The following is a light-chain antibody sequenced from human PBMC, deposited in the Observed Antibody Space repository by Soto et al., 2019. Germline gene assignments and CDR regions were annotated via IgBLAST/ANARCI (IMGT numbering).Light chain of an antibody. J-gene: IGKJ4*01. V-gene: IGKV3-11*01. CDR3: QHRSNWPPT. CDR1: QSVGTY. CDR2: EAS. Sequence: EIVLTQSPATLSLSPGERATLSCRASQSVGTYLAWYQQRPGQAPRLLMYEASNRATGIPARFSGSGSGTDFTLTISSLEPEDFAVYYCQHRSNWPPTFGVGTKVEV.